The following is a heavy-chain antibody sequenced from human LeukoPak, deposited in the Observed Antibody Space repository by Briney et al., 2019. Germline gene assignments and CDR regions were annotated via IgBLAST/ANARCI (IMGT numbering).Heavy chain of an antibody. CDR1: GFTFSSYE. CDR3: ARGGSYYTFDY. J-gene: IGHJ4*02. D-gene: IGHD1-26*01. V-gene: IGHV3-48*03. CDR2: ISSSGSTI. Sequence: PGGSLRLSCAASGFTFSSYEMDWVRQAPGKGLEWVSYISSSGSTIYYADSVKGRFTISRDSARNSLYLQMNSLRAEDKAVYYCARGGSYYTFDYWGQGTLVTVSS.